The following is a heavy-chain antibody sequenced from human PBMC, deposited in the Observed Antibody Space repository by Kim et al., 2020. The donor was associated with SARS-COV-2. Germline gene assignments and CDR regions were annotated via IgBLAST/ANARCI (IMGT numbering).Heavy chain of an antibody. CDR1: SESFSDYY. CDR3: ARGCRNLGSYYNGPDF. Sequence: SETLSLTCAVYSESFSDYYWTWIRQAPGKGPEWIGEINHSGSTNYQPSLQSRVTISTDTHKKQLSLRLTTVTAADTAIYYCARGCRNLGSYYNGPDFWGRGTLVSVSS. D-gene: IGHD3-10*01. CDR2: INHSGST. V-gene: IGHV4-34*01. J-gene: IGHJ4*02.